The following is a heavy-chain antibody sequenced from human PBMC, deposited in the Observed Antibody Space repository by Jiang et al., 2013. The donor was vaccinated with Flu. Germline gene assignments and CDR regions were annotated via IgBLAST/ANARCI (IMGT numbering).Heavy chain of an antibody. CDR1: GFTFSSYS. CDR2: ISSSSSYI. CDR3: ARDWGVTTLNDAFDI. J-gene: IGHJ3*02. V-gene: IGHV3-21*01. D-gene: IGHD4-17*01. Sequence: VQLLESGGGLVKPGGSLRLSCAASGFTFSSYSMNWVRQAPGKGLEWVSSISSSSSYIYYADSVKGRFTISRDNAKNSLYLQMNSLRAEDTAVYYCARDWGVTTLNDAFDIWGQGTMVTVSS.